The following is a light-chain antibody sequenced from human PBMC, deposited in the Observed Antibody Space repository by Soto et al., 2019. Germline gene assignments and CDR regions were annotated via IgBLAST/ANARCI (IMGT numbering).Light chain of an antibody. Sequence: QSVLTQPRSVSGSPGQSVTISCTGTSSDVGDYNFVSWYQQHPGKAPKLMIYDVSKRPSGVPDRFSGYKSDNTASLTISGLQAEDEAHYYCCSYAGTYSYVLGTGTKVTVL. J-gene: IGLJ1*01. V-gene: IGLV2-11*01. CDR3: CSYAGTYSYV. CDR1: SSDVGDYNF. CDR2: DVS.